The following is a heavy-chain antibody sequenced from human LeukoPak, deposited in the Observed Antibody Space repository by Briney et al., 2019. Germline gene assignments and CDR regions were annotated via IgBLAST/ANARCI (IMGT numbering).Heavy chain of an antibody. CDR3: ARESSGWYNGMDV. J-gene: IGHJ6*02. V-gene: IGHV3-30*03. D-gene: IGHD6-19*01. Sequence: GGSLRLSCAASGFTFSSYGMHWVRQAPGKGLEWVAVISYDGSIKYYADSVKGRFTISRDNSKNTLYLQMNSLRAEDTAVYYCARESSGWYNGMDVWGQGTTVTVS. CDR1: GFTFSSYG. CDR2: ISYDGSIK.